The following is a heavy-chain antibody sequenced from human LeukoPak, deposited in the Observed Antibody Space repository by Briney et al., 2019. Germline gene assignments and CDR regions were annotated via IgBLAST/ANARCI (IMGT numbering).Heavy chain of an antibody. Sequence: SETLSLTCTVSGGSISGYYWSWIRQPPGKGLGWIGYIHYSGSTNYNPSLKSRGTISVDTSKSKFSLKLSSVTAADTAVYYCARNDVWSGYYNYWGQGTVVTVSS. D-gene: IGHD3-3*01. CDR2: IHYSGST. J-gene: IGHJ4*02. CDR1: GGSISGYY. CDR3: ARNDVWSGYYNY. V-gene: IGHV4-59*01.